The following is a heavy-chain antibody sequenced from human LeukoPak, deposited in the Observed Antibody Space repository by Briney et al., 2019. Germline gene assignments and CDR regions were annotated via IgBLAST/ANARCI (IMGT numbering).Heavy chain of an antibody. D-gene: IGHD3-10*01. CDR3: ARAYYGSGNTYYFDY. V-gene: IGHV4-59*01. CDR1: GGSISSYY. J-gene: IGHJ4*02. CDR2: IYYSGST. Sequence: SETLSLTCTVSGGSISSYYWSWIRQPPGKGLEWIGYIYYSGSTNYNPSLKSRITISVDTSKNQFSLKLSSVTAADTAVYYCARAYYGSGNTYYFDYWGQGTLVTISS.